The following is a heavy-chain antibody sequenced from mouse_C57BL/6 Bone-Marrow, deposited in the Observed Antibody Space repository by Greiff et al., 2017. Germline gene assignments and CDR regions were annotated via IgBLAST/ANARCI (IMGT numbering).Heavy chain of an antibody. Sequence: VQLVESGAELVKPGASVKMSCKASGYTFTSYWITWVKQRPGQGLEWIGDIYPGSGSTNYNEKFKSKATLTVDTSSRTAYMQLSSLTSEDSAVYYCARFNWDFDYWGQGTTLTVSS. J-gene: IGHJ2*01. CDR1: GYTFTSYW. V-gene: IGHV1-55*01. CDR2: IYPGSGST. CDR3: ARFNWDFDY. D-gene: IGHD4-1*02.